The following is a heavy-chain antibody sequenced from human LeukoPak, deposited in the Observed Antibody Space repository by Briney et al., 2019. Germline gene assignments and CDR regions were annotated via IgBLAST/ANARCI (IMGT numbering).Heavy chain of an antibody. CDR1: GFTFSSYG. CDR2: IRYDGSNK. CDR3: AKDGGGYYPSYYYYMDV. V-gene: IGHV3-30*02. J-gene: IGHJ6*03. Sequence: PGRSLRLSCAASGFTFSSYGMHWVRQAPGKGLEWVAFIRYDGSNKYYADSVKGRFTISRDNSKNTLYLQMNSLRAEDTAVYYCAKDGGGYYPSYYYYMDVWGKGTTVTISS. D-gene: IGHD3-22*01.